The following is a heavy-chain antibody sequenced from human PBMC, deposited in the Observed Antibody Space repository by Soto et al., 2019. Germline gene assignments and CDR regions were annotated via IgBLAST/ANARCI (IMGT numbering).Heavy chain of an antibody. V-gene: IGHV4-34*01. CDR2: INHSGST. J-gene: IGHJ3*02. CDR1: GGSFSGYY. CDR3: ARQNYYDRSSYYHHRPIAFDI. Sequence: SETLSLTCAVYGGSFSGYYWSWIRQPPGKGLEWIGEINHSGSTNYNPSLKSRVTISVDTSKNQFSLKLSSVTAADTAVYYCARQNYYDRSSYYHHRPIAFDIWGQGTMVTVSS. D-gene: IGHD3-22*01.